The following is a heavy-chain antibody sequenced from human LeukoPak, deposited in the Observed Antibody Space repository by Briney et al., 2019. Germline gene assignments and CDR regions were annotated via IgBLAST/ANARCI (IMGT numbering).Heavy chain of an antibody. CDR2: INPNSGGT. V-gene: IGHV1-2*02. D-gene: IGHD6-13*01. CDR3: ARGWDIAAAGSVLVDY. Sequence: GASVKVSCKASGYTFTGYYMHWVRQAPGQGLEWMGWINPNSGGTNYAQKFQGRVTMTRDTSISTAYMELSRLRSDDTAVYYCARGWDIAAAGSVLVDYWAREPWSPSPQ. CDR1: GYTFTGYY. J-gene: IGHJ4*02.